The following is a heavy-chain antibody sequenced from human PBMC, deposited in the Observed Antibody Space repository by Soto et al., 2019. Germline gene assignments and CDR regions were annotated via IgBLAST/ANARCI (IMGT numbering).Heavy chain of an antibody. CDR3: AKVRNRWLRCELGY. V-gene: IGHV3-23*01. Sequence: EVQLLESGGGLVQPGGSLRLSCAASGFTFSSYAMSWVRQAPGKGLEWVSSITGSAGSTYYADSVKGRFTISRDNSKNTLYLQMNSRRAEDTAVYYCAKVRNRWLRCELGYWGQGTLVTVSS. D-gene: IGHD5-12*01. CDR1: GFTFSSYA. J-gene: IGHJ4*02. CDR2: ITGSAGST.